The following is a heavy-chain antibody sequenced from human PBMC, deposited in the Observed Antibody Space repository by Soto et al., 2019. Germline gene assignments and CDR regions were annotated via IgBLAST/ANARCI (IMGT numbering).Heavy chain of an antibody. J-gene: IGHJ4*02. V-gene: IGHV1-18*04. CDR2: ISAYNGNT. D-gene: IGHD2-2*01. Sequence: ASVKGSFPASGYTFTSYGISWLRQAPGQGLEWMGWISAYNGNTNYAQKLQGRVTMTTDTSTSTAYMELRSLRSDDTAVYYCARVDPAPRYCSSTSCYRSFDYWGQGTLVTVSS. CDR3: ARVDPAPRYCSSTSCYRSFDY. CDR1: GYTFTSYG.